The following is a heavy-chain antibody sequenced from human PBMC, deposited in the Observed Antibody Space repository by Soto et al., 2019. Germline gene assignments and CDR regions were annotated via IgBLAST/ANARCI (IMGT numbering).Heavy chain of an antibody. CDR2: ISADGTTT. J-gene: IGHJ4*02. V-gene: IGHV3-23*01. CDR3: AGGGWGSRFDF. CDR1: GFTFSDYA. Sequence: EVQLLASGGGLLQPGGSLRLSCVVSGFTFSDYAMTWVRQTPGKGLEWVSGISADGTTTYSEDSVKGRFTISRDNSQNMLYLQMISLRVEDSASYFCAGGGWGSRFDFWGQGTLVTVSA. D-gene: IGHD6-19*01.